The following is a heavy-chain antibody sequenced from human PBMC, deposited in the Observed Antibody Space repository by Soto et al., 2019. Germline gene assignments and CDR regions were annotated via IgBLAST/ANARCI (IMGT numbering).Heavy chain of an antibody. CDR1: GFTFSSYW. Sequence: GESLKISCAASGFTFSSYWMSWVRQAPGKGLEWVANIKQDGSEKYYVDSVKGRFTISRDNAKNSLYLQMNSLRAEDTAVYYCARDYSGYDYYYYYYMDVWGKGTTVTVSS. CDR3: ARDYSGYDYYYYYYMDV. CDR2: IKQDGSEK. D-gene: IGHD5-12*01. J-gene: IGHJ6*03. V-gene: IGHV3-7*01.